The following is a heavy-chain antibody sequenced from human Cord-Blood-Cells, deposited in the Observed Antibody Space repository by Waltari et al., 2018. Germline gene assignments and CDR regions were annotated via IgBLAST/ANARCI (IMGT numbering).Heavy chain of an antibody. J-gene: IGHJ4*02. D-gene: IGHD6-6*01. CDR3: ARWGEYSSSSYYFDY. V-gene: IGHV5-51*01. CDR2: IYPGDSDT. Sequence: IGWVRQMPGKGLEWMGIIYPGDSDTRYSPSFQGQVTISADKSISTAYLQWSSLKASDTAMYYCARWGEYSSSSYYFDYWGQGTLVTVSS.